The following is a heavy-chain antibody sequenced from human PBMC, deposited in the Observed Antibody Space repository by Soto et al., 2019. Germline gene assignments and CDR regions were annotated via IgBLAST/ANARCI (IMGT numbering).Heavy chain of an antibody. D-gene: IGHD3-9*01. Sequence: EASVKVSCKASGYTFKNYGINWVRQAPGRGLEWVAWISAYNGDTSYARHLQGRVTVTTETLTNTAYMELRSLRPDDTAVYFCVLGGLETGYYRDMDYWGQGTLVTVSS. J-gene: IGHJ4*02. V-gene: IGHV1-18*04. CDR3: VLGGLETGYYRDMDY. CDR1: GYTFKNYG. CDR2: ISAYNGDT.